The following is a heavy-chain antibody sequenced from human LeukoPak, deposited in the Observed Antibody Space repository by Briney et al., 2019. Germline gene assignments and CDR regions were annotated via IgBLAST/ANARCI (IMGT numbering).Heavy chain of an antibody. V-gene: IGHV3-11*05. Sequence: GGSLRLSCEASGFLFHDYYMSWVRQAPGKGPEWIAYITSESVPQYADSVRGRFTISRDNAQSSVSLQMDSLRAEDTAVYYCARGGCGGGNCYSGTGWFECWGQGALVIVST. J-gene: IGHJ5*01. D-gene: IGHD2-21*02. CDR2: ITSESVP. CDR1: GFLFHDYY. CDR3: ARGGCGGGNCYSGTGWFEC.